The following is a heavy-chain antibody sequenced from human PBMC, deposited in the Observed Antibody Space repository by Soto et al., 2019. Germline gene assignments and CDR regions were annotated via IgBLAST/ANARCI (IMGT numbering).Heavy chain of an antibody. D-gene: IGHD3-16*02. CDR1: GGSISSGDYY. CDR3: ARDRPYDYVWGSYRSHDAFDI. V-gene: IGHV4-30-4*01. Sequence: QVQLQESGPGLVKPSQTLSLTCTVSGGSISSGDYYWSWIRQPPGKGLEWIGYIYYSGSTYYNPSLKSLVTISVDTSKNQFSLKLSSVTAADTAVYYCARDRPYDYVWGSYRSHDAFDIWGQGTMVTVSS. J-gene: IGHJ3*02. CDR2: IYYSGST.